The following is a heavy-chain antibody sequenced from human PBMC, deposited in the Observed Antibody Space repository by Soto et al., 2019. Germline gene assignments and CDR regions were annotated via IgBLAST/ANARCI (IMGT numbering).Heavy chain of an antibody. D-gene: IGHD3-22*01. CDR3: AKDRTETAWLFKDGSFDY. J-gene: IGHJ4*02. CDR1: GFTFSSYA. V-gene: IGHV3-23*01. Sequence: GGSLRLSCAASGFTFSSYAMSWVRQAPGKGLEWVSAISGSGGSTYYADSVKGRFTISRDNSKNTLYLQMNSLRAEDTAVYYFAKDRTETAWLFKDGSFDYWGQGTLVTVSS. CDR2: ISGSGGST.